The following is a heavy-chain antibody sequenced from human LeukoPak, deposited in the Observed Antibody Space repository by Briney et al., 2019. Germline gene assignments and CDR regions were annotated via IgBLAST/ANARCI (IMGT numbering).Heavy chain of an antibody. CDR1: GFTFSSSW. CDR2: IKQDGSEK. J-gene: IGHJ4*02. Sequence: GGSLRLSCVASGFTFSSSWMSWVRQAPGKGLEWVANIKQDGSEKYYVDSVKGRFAISRDNAKNSLFLQMNSLRAEDTAVYYCARLSTATADSDYWGQGTLVTVSS. D-gene: IGHD6-25*01. CDR3: ARLSTATADSDY. V-gene: IGHV3-7*01.